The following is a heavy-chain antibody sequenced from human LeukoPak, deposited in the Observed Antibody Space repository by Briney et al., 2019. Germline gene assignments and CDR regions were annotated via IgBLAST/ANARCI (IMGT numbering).Heavy chain of an antibody. CDR1: GYTFTSYG. D-gene: IGHD4-17*01. Sequence: GASVKVSCKASGYTFTSYGISWVRQAPGQGLEWMGWISAYNGNTHYAQKLQGRVTMTADTSTSTVYMELRSLRSDDTAVYYCVRAKNTVTNPYYFDYWGQGTLVTVSS. J-gene: IGHJ4*02. V-gene: IGHV1-18*01. CDR2: ISAYNGNT. CDR3: VRAKNTVTNPYYFDY.